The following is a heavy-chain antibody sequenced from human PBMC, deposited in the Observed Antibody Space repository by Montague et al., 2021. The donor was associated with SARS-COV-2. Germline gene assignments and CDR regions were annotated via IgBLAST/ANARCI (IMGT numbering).Heavy chain of an antibody. CDR2: ISDGGTST. CDR1: GFTFDSHA. Sequence: SLRLSCAGSGFTFDSHAMSWVRQAPGKGLEWVAGISDGGTSTYYVDSVKGRLIISRDNSKSTLYLQIHSLRAEDTAVYYCAKDLETSGWYTFFSDSWGQGTLVTVSS. D-gene: IGHD6-19*01. J-gene: IGHJ5*02. CDR3: AKDLETSGWYTFFSDS. V-gene: IGHV3-23*01.